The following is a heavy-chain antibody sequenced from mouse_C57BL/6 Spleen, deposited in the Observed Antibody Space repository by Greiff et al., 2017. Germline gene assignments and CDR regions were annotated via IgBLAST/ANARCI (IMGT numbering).Heavy chain of an antibody. CDR2: IDPSDSYT. J-gene: IGHJ2*01. CDR3: ASRILYYDYAFDY. D-gene: IGHD2-4*01. V-gene: IGHV1-50*01. Sequence: QVQLQQPGAELVKPGASVKLSCKASGYTFTSYWMQWVKQRPGQGLEWIGAIDPSDSYTNYNQKFKGKATLTVDTSSSTAYMQLSSLTSEDAAVYYCASRILYYDYAFDYWGQGTTLTVSS. CDR1: GYTFTSYW.